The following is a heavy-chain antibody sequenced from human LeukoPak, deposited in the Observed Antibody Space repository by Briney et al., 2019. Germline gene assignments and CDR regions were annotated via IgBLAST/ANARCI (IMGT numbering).Heavy chain of an antibody. CDR2: ISSSGSTI. CDR1: GFTFSSYE. D-gene: IGHD3-10*02. J-gene: IGHJ6*04. V-gene: IGHV3-48*03. CDR3: AALGITMSGGL. Sequence: GGSLRLSCAASGFTFSSYEMNWVRQAPGKGLEWVSYISSSGSTIYYADSVKGRFTISRDNAKNSLYLQMNSLRAEDTAVYYCAALGITMSGGLWGRGPTVTISS.